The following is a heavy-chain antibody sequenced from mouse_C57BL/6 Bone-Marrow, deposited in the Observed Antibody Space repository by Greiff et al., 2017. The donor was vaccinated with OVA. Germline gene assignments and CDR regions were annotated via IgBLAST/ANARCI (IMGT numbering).Heavy chain of an antibody. CDR3: ARQGYLWDPYYAMDY. J-gene: IGHJ4*01. CDR2: ISNGGGST. Sequence: EVQRVESGGGLVQPGGSLKLSCAASGFTFSDYYMYWVRQTPEKRLEWVAYISNGGGSTYYPDTVKGRFTISRDNAKNTLYLQMSRLKSEDTAMYYCARQGYLWDPYYAMDYWGQGTSVTVSS. D-gene: IGHD3-1*01. CDR1: GFTFSDYY. V-gene: IGHV5-12*01.